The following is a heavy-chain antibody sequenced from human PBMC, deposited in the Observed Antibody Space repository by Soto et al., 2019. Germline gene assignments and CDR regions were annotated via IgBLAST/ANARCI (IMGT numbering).Heavy chain of an antibody. Sequence: ESGGGLVQPGGSLRLSCAASGFTFSSYWMSWVRQAPGKGLEWVANIKQDGSEKYYVDSVKGRFTISRDNAKNSLYLQMNSLRAEDTAVYYCARSDSSSWYGFDYWGQGTLVTVSS. D-gene: IGHD6-13*01. CDR1: GFTFSSYW. J-gene: IGHJ4*02. CDR2: IKQDGSEK. V-gene: IGHV3-7*01. CDR3: ARSDSSSWYGFDY.